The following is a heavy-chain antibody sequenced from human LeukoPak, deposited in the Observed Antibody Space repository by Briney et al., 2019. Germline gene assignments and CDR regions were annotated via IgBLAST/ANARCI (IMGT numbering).Heavy chain of an antibody. V-gene: IGHV3-48*01. D-gene: IGHD3-10*01. CDR3: ARAGSYYSHFDY. CDR2: IISSSRST. CDR1: GFTFSSYS. Sequence: GGSLRLSCAASGFTFSSYSMNWVRQAPGKGLEWVSGIISSSRSTYYADSVGGRFTISRDNSKNTLYLQMNSLRADDTAVYYCARAGSYYSHFDYWSQGSLVTVSS. J-gene: IGHJ4*02.